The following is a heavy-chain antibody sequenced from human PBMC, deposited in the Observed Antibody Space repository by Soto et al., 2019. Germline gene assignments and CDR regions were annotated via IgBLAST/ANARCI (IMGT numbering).Heavy chain of an antibody. D-gene: IGHD2-21*01. CDR2: IYYSGST. CDR3: ARQGRLIEVQPPPGLDY. V-gene: IGHV4-39*01. CDR1: GGSISSSSYY. Sequence: QLQLQESGPGLVKPSETLSLTCTVSGGSISSSSYYWGWIRQPPGKGLEWIGGIYYSGSTYYNPSLKSRVTISVDTSKKQFSLKLSSVTAADTAVYYCARQGRLIEVQPPPGLDYWRQGTLVTLSS. J-gene: IGHJ4*02.